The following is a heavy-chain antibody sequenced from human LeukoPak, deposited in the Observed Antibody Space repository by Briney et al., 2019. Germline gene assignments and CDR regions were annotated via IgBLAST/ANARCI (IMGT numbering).Heavy chain of an antibody. CDR2: ISRDGDNE. D-gene: IGHD2-8*01. V-gene: IGHV3-30*01. J-gene: IGHJ4*02. CDR1: GFPFNTYA. CDR3: ATDNYCTPTDCLHGRFYFDN. Sequence: PGGSLRLSCEASGFPFNTYAMHWVRQAPGEGLEWVALISRDGDNEYYADSVKGRFTISRDNSKNTLSLQVNPLSVEDTAVYYCATDNYCTPTDCLHGRFYFDNWGQGTLVTVSS.